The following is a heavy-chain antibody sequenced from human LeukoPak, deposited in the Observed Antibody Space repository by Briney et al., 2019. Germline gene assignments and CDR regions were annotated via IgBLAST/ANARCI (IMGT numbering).Heavy chain of an antibody. D-gene: IGHD5-24*01. CDR1: GGSISSYY. Sequence: SETLSLTCTVSGGSISSYYWSWIRQPPGKGLDWIGYIYYSGSTNYNPSLKSRVTISVDTSKNQFSLKLSSVTAADTAVYYCARVRVLDGYRRWFDPWGQGTLVTVSS. CDR3: ARVRVLDGYRRWFDP. CDR2: IYYSGST. V-gene: IGHV4-59*01. J-gene: IGHJ5*02.